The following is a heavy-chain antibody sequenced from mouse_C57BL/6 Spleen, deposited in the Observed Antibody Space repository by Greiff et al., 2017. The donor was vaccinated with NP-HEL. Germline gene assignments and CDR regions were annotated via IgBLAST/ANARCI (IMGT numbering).Heavy chain of an antibody. CDR1: GYTFTSYW. CDR2: IDPSDSYT. CDR3: ARRGWDRVFDY. V-gene: IGHV1-59*01. J-gene: IGHJ2*01. D-gene: IGHD3-3*01. Sequence: QVQLQQPGAELVRPGTSVKLSCKASGYTFTSYWMHWVKQRPGQGLEWIGVIDPSDSYTNYNQKFKGKATLTVDTSSSTAYMQLSSLTSEDSAVYYCARRGWDRVFDYWGQGTTLTVSS.